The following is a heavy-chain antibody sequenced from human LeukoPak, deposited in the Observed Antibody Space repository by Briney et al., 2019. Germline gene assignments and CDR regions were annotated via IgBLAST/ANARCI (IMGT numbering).Heavy chain of an antibody. V-gene: IGHV4-59*01. D-gene: IGHD3-10*01. J-gene: IGHJ5*02. CDR2: IYYSGST. CDR3: ARVLGTIVRGVGAWFDP. Sequence: SETLSLTCTVSGGSISSYYWSWIRQPPGKGLEWIGYIYYSGSTNYNPSLKSRVTISVDTSKNQFSLKLSSVTAADTAVYYCARVLGTIVRGVGAWFDPWGQGTLVTVSS. CDR1: GGSISSYY.